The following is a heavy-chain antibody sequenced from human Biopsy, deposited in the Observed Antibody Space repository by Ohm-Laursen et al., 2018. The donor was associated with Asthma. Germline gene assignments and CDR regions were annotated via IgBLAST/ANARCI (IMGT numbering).Heavy chain of an antibody. CDR2: INSVFGTT. CDR1: GGTFNTYV. J-gene: IGHJ4*02. CDR3: ARKAGSCISRTCYSLDF. Sequence: SVKVSCKSLGGTFNTYVIGWARQAPGQGLEWMGGINSVFGTTTYPQKFQDRVTITADDSTSTVYMELSSLRSEDTAVYYCARKAGSCISRTCYSLDFWGQGTLVTVFS. V-gene: IGHV1-69*13. D-gene: IGHD2-2*01.